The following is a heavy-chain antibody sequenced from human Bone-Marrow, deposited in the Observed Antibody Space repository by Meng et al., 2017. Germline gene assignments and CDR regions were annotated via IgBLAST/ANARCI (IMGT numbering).Heavy chain of an antibody. D-gene: IGHD3-22*01. CDR2: IYYSGST. CDR1: GGSFSGYY. Sequence: GSLRLSCAVYGGSFSGYYWSWIRQPPGKGLEWIGYIYYSGSTNYNPSLKGRVTISVDTSKNQFSLKLSSVTAADTAVYYCARGFLFSYYYDSSGSLHRDYYGMDVWGQGTTVTVSS. J-gene: IGHJ6*02. V-gene: IGHV4-59*01. CDR3: ARGFLFSYYYDSSGSLHRDYYGMDV.